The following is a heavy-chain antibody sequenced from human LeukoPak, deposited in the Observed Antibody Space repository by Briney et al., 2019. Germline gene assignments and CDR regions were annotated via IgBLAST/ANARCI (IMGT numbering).Heavy chain of an antibody. V-gene: IGHV3-30-3*01. D-gene: IGHD5-18*01. CDR3: ARDLGDTAMVGY. J-gene: IGHJ4*02. Sequence: GGSLRLSCAASGFTFSSYAMHWVRQAPGKGLEWVAVISYDGSNKYYADSVKGRFTISRDNSKNTLYLQMNSLRAEDTAVYYCARDLGDTAMVGYWGQGTLVTVPS. CDR1: GFTFSSYA. CDR2: ISYDGSNK.